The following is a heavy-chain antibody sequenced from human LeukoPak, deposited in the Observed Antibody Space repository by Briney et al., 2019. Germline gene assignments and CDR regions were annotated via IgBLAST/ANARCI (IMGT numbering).Heavy chain of an antibody. D-gene: IGHD3-3*01. J-gene: IGHJ4*02. CDR1: GGSFSGYY. Sequence: SETLSLTCAVYGGSFSGYYWSWIRQPPGKGLEWIGEINHSGSTNYNPSPKSRVTISLDTSKNQFSLKLSSVTAADTAVYYCATTNYDFWSGSMGYWGQGTLVTVSS. CDR3: ATTNYDFWSGSMGY. V-gene: IGHV4-34*01. CDR2: INHSGST.